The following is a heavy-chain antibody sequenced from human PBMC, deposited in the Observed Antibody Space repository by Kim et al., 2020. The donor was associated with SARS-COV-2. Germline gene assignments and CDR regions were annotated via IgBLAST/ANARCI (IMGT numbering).Heavy chain of an antibody. D-gene: IGHD3-3*01. CDR3: ARDGPAFTIFGVNARWDYFDY. CDR2: ISSSSSYI. Sequence: GGSLRLSCAASGFTFSSYSMNWVRQAPGKGLEWVSSISSSSSYIYYADSVKGRFTISRDNAKNSLYLQMNSLRAEDTAVYYCARDGPAFTIFGVNARWDYFDYWGQGTLVTVSS. V-gene: IGHV3-21*01. J-gene: IGHJ4*02. CDR1: GFTFSSYS.